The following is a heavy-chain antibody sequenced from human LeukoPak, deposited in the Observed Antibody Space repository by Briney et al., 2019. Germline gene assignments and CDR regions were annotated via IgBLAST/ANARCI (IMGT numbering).Heavy chain of an antibody. Sequence: SGTLSLTCTVSGGSISSYYWSWIRQPPGKGLEWIGYIYYSGSTNYNPSLKSRVTISVDTSKNQFSLKLSSVTAADTAVYYCARTPPMVRVVGLFDYWGQGTLVTVSS. CDR1: GGSISSYY. J-gene: IGHJ4*02. CDR3: ARTPPMVRVVGLFDY. V-gene: IGHV4-59*01. CDR2: IYYSGST. D-gene: IGHD3-10*01.